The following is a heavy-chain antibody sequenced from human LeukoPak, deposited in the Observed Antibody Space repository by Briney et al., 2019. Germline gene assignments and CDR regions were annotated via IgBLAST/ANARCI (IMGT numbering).Heavy chain of an antibody. CDR2: IVVGSGNT. CDR1: GFTFTSSA. V-gene: IGHV1-58*01. D-gene: IGHD3-10*01. Sequence: ASVKVSCKASGFTFTSSAVQWVRQARGQRLEWIGWIVVGSGNTNYAQKFQERVTITRDMSTSTAYMELSSLRFEDTAVYYCAADLSAISSGPWGQGTLVTVSS. J-gene: IGHJ5*02. CDR3: AADLSAISSGP.